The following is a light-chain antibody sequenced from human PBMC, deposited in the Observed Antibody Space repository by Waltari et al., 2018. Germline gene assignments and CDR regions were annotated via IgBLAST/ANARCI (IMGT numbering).Light chain of an antibody. CDR2: WAA. Sequence: DIVMTPSPDSLAVFLVWRATINCKSSQSVLYSSNNGNYLAWYQQISGLPPKLLIYWAATRAFGVPDRFSRHGSQTYFSLTISRLQAEDLAVYHCQQYYSTPRTFGQGTKVEIK. CDR1: QSVLYSSNNGNY. J-gene: IGKJ1*01. CDR3: QQYYSTPRT. V-gene: IGKV4-1*01.